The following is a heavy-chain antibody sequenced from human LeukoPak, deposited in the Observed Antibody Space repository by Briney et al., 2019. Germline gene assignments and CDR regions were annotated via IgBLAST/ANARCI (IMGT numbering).Heavy chain of an antibody. CDR3: ARHSSPGSISYFDY. CDR1: GYSFISYW. Sequence: GASQKFSCKGAGYSFISYWIAWVRQMPGKGLEWMGIIYHGDSDTRYSPSFQGQVTISADKSLNTAYLQWSSLKASDTAIYYCARHSSPGSISYFDYWGQGTLVTVSS. V-gene: IGHV5-51*01. CDR2: IYHGDSDT. D-gene: IGHD2-21*01. J-gene: IGHJ4*02.